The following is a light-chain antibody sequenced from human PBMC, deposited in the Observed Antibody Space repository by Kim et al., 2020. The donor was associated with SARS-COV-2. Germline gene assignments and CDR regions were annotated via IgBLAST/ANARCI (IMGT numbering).Light chain of an antibody. J-gene: IGLJ2*01. CDR1: SSDVGGVNF. Sequence: QSHTISPTGPSSDVGGVNFVSWYQQHPGKAPNLMIYDVSNRPSCVSNRFSGSKSDNTASLIISGLQAEDEADYYCSSYTSSHTVVFGGGTQLTVL. V-gene: IGLV2-14*04. CDR3: SSYTSSHTVV. CDR2: DVS.